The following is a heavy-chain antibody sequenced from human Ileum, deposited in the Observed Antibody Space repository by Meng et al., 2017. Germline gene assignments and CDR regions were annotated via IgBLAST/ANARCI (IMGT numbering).Heavy chain of an antibody. D-gene: IGHD3-10*01. V-gene: IGHV4-39*07. CDR1: GGSISSTSYY. J-gene: IGHJ4*02. CDR2: LFYSGST. CDR3: ARVSGSGSYRFFDY. Sequence: SETLSLTCSVSGGSISSTSYYWGWIRQPPGKGLEWIGNLFYSGSTYFNPSLKSLFTISVDTSKNHFSLNLSSVTAADTAVYYCARVSGSGSYRFFDYWGQGTLVTVSS.